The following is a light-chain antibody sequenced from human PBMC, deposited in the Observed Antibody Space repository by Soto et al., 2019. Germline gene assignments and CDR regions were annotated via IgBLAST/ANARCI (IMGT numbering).Light chain of an antibody. J-gene: IGLJ1*01. CDR3: AAWDDSPYV. CDR2: SNN. CDR1: SSNIGSNT. Sequence: QSVLTQPPSASGTPGQRVTISCSGSSSNIGSNTVNWYQQLPGTAPKLLIYSNNQRPSAVPDRFSGSKSGTSASLAISGLQSEDEADYYCAAWDDSPYVFGTGTKVTVL. V-gene: IGLV1-44*01.